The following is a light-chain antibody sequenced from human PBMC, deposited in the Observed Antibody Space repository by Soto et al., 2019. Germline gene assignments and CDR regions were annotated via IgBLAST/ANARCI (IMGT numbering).Light chain of an antibody. V-gene: IGKV1-39*01. J-gene: IGKJ5*01. CDR1: ESINRH. CDR3: QQSYTALSIT. Sequence: DIQMTQSPSSLSASVGDRVTITCRASESINRHLNWYQQQPGKAPKLLLYAASSLPNGVPSRFRGGGSGTDLTLIITNLQPEDFATYYFQQSYTALSITFGQGTRLEIK. CDR2: AAS.